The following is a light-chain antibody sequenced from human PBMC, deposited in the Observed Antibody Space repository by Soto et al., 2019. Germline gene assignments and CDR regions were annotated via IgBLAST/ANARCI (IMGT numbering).Light chain of an antibody. CDR3: QQYGSSPRA. CDR1: QSVTTNF. V-gene: IGKV3-20*01. CDR2: GVS. J-gene: IGKJ2*01. Sequence: EIVLTQSPGTLSLSPGERATLSCRASQSVTTNFLAWYQQRPGQAPRLLIYGVSSRATGIPDRFSGSGSGTDFTLTISRLEPEEFAVYFCQQYGSSPRAFGQGTKLEMK.